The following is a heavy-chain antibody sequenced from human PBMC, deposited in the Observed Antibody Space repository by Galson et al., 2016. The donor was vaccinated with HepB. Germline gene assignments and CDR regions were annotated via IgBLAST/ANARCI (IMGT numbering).Heavy chain of an antibody. CDR2: IWYDGSNK. D-gene: IGHD2-15*01. V-gene: IGHV3-33*01. CDR3: AGATKGLVEVVVAANYYYFYGMDV. J-gene: IGHJ6*02. CDR1: GFTFSSYG. Sequence: SLRLSCAASGFTFSSYGMHWVRQAPGKGLEWVAVIWYDGSNKHYADSVKGRFTISRDNSKNTLYLQMNSLRAEDTAVYYCAGATKGLVEVVVAANYYYFYGMDVWCQGTAVTVSS.